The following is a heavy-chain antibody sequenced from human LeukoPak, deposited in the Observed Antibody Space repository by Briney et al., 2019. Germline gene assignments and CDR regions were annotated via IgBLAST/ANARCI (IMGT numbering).Heavy chain of an antibody. D-gene: IGHD3-22*01. V-gene: IGHV3-11*04. Sequence: GGSLRLSCAASGFTLSGFTLSDYYMSWIRQAPGKGLEWVSYISSSGSTKYYADSVKGRFTISRDNSKNTLYLQMNSLRAEDTAVYYCARATYYYDSSGYYWLDPWGQGTLVTVSS. CDR3: ARATYYYDSSGYYWLDP. CDR2: ISSSGSTK. CDR1: GFTLSGFTLSDYY. J-gene: IGHJ5*02.